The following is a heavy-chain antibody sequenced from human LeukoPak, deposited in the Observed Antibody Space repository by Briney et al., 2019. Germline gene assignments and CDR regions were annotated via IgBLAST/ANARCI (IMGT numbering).Heavy chain of an antibody. V-gene: IGHV3-53*01. CDR2: TYSGDTT. D-gene: IGHD3-22*01. CDR1: GFIVRSNH. Sequence: GGSLRLSCAAFGFIVRSNHINWVRQAPGKGLEWVSITYSGDTTYYADSVKGRFTISRDNSKNTLYLQMNSLRAEDTAVYYCAKDFGSGYSYWYFDLWGRGTLVTVSS. J-gene: IGHJ2*01. CDR3: AKDFGSGYSYWYFDL.